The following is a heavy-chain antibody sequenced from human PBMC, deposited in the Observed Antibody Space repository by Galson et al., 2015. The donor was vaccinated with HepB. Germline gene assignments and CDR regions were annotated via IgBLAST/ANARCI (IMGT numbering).Heavy chain of an antibody. CDR1: GGSISRYY. V-gene: IGHV4-59*01. Sequence: ETLSLTCTVSGGSISRYYWSWIRQPPGKGLEWIGYIYYSGSTNYNPSLNSRVTISVDTSKDQFSLKLSSVTAADTAVYYCARERYYFDSSDYPTPLYYFDYWGQGTLVTVSS. J-gene: IGHJ4*02. CDR3: ARERYYFDSSDYPTPLYYFDY. D-gene: IGHD3-22*01. CDR2: IYYSGST.